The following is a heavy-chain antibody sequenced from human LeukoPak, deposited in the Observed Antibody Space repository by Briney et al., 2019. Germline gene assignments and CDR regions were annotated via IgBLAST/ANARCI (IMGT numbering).Heavy chain of an antibody. CDR2: INPNSGGT. CDR1: GYTFTGYY. V-gene: IGHV1-2*02. D-gene: IGHD2-2*01. CDR3: ARDQHHLVPAALMDAFDI. J-gene: IGHJ3*02. Sequence: GASVKVSCKASGYTFTGYYMHWVRQAPGQGLEWMGWINPNSGGTNYAQKFQGRVTMTRDTSISTAYMELSRLRSDDTAVYYCARDQHHLVPAALMDAFDIWGQGTMVTVSS.